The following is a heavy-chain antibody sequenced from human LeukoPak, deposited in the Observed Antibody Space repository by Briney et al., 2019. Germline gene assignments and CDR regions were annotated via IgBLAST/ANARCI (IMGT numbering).Heavy chain of an antibody. CDR2: ISYSGST. J-gene: IGHJ5*02. Sequence: PSETLPLTCTVSGGSISSYYWSWIRQPPGKGLEWIGYISYSGSTNYNSSLKSRVTISVDTSKNQFSLRLSSVTAADTAVYYCARGYGSESAWFDPWGQGTLVTVSS. CDR1: GGSISSYY. V-gene: IGHV4-59*01. CDR3: ARGYGSESAWFDP. D-gene: IGHD3-10*01.